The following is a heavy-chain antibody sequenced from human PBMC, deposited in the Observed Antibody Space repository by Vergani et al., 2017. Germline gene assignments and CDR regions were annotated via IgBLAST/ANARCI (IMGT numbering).Heavy chain of an antibody. CDR2: IYYSGST. J-gene: IGHJ5*02. Sequence: QVQLQESGPGLVKPSETLSLTCTVSGGSISSYYWSWIRQPPGKGLEWIGYIYYSGSTNYNPSLKSRVTISVDTSKNQFSLKLSSVTAADTAVYYCAREVPCGGDCPYNWFDPGGQGTLVTVYS. D-gene: IGHD2-21*02. CDR1: GGSISSYY. V-gene: IGHV4-59*01. CDR3: AREVPCGGDCPYNWFDP.